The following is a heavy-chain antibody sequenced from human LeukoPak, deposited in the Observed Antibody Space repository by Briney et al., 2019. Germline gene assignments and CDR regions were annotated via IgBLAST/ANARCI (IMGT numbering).Heavy chain of an antibody. CDR3: ARAPSWAAAGHGSSFDY. CDR2: MYHSGDT. Sequence: SETLSLTCTVSGYSVSSGYYWGWIRQPPGKGLEWIGSMYHSGDTYYNPSLKSRVTISVDTSKNQFSLKLSSVTAADTAVYYCARAPSWAAAGHGSSFDYWGQGTLVTVSS. J-gene: IGHJ4*02. D-gene: IGHD6-13*01. CDR1: GYSVSSGYY. V-gene: IGHV4-38-2*02.